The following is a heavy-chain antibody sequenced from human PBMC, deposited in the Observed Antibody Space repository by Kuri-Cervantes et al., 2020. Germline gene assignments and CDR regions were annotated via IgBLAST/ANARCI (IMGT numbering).Heavy chain of an antibody. J-gene: IGHJ4*02. CDR2: IYYSGST. D-gene: IGHD4-17*01. CDR1: GGSTSSYY. Sequence: SETLSLTCTVSGGSTSSYYWSWIRQPPGKGLEWIGYIYYSGSTNYNPSLKSRVTISVDTSKNQFSLKLSSVTAADTAVYYCARGDGDYGDYFVDYWGQGTLVTVSS. CDR3: ARGDGDYGDYFVDY. V-gene: IGHV4-59*01.